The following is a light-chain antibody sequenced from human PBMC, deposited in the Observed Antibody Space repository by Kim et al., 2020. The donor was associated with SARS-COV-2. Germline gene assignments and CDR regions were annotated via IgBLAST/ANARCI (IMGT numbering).Light chain of an antibody. J-gene: IGKJ2*01. Sequence: ASVGDRVSITCRASQTFAGSYVKWYQLKPGTAPRLLMYRACTLQTEVPSRFSGSGSGTEFTLTINSVQPADFATYYCQQTYITPYTFGQGTKLEI. CDR2: RAC. V-gene: IGKV1-39*01. CDR1: QTFAGSY. CDR3: QQTYITPYT.